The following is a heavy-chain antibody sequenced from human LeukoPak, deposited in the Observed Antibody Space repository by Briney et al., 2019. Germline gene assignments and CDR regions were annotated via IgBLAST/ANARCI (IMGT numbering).Heavy chain of an antibody. CDR1: GYTFTGYY. Sequence: ASVKVSCKASGYTFTGYYMHWVRQAPGQGLEWMGWINPNSGGTNYAQKFQGRVTMTRDTSISTAYMELSRLRSDDTAVYYCARVRIAVAGLGGAWFDPWGQGTLVTVSS. CDR3: ARVRIAVAGLGGAWFDP. V-gene: IGHV1-2*02. J-gene: IGHJ5*02. CDR2: INPNSGGT. D-gene: IGHD6-19*01.